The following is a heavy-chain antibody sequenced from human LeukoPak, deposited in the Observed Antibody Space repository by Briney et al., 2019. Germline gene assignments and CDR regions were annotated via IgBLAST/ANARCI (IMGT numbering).Heavy chain of an antibody. CDR2: MNPNSGNT. CDR1: GYTFTSYD. J-gene: IGHJ4*02. CDR3: AREGFDY. V-gene: IGHV1-8*01. Sequence: ASVKVSCKASGYTFTSYDINWVRQATGQGLEWMGYMNPNSGNTGYAQKFQGRVTVTWDTSITTAYMEMSSLRSEDTAVYYCAREGFDYWGQGTLVTVST.